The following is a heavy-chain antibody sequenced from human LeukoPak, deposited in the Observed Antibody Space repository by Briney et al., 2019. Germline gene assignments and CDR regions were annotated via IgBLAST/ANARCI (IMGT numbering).Heavy chain of an antibody. CDR2: INDSGRI. V-gene: IGHV4-34*01. Sequence: PSETLSLTCAVYGGSFSNYYWSWIRQPPGKGLEWIGEINDSGRINYNPSLLSRVTLSVDPSKNQFSLSLTSVTATDTAVYYCARRWNYGRNYYIDVWGKGATVSVSS. CDR1: GGSFSNYY. D-gene: IGHD1-7*01. J-gene: IGHJ6*03. CDR3: ARRWNYGRNYYIDV.